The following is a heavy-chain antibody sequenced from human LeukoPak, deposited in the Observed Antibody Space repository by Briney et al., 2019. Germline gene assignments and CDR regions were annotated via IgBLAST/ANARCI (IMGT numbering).Heavy chain of an antibody. CDR1: GFTFSSYS. Sequence: GGSLRLSCAASGFTFSSYSMNWVRQAPGKGLEWVSYISSSSSTIYYADSVKGRFTISRDNAKNSLYLQMNSLRAEDTAVYYCARDPVEATAPSRWFDPWGQGTLVTVSS. CDR2: ISSSSSTI. V-gene: IGHV3-48*01. CDR3: ARDPVEATAPSRWFDP. D-gene: IGHD1-26*01. J-gene: IGHJ5*02.